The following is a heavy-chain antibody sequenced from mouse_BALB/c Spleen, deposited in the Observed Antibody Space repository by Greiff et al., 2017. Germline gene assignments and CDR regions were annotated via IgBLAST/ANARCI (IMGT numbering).Heavy chain of an antibody. CDR1: GYAFTNYL. V-gene: IGHV1-54*01. Sequence: QVQLQQSGAELVRPGTSVKVSCKASGYAFTNYLIEWVKQRPGQGLEWIGVINPGSGGTNYNEKFKGKASLTADKSSSTAYMQLSSLTSDDSAVYFCAVGSRTYSFYYWGQGTTLTVSS. CDR3: AVGSRTYSFYY. D-gene: IGHD1-1*01. CDR2: INPGSGGT. J-gene: IGHJ2*01.